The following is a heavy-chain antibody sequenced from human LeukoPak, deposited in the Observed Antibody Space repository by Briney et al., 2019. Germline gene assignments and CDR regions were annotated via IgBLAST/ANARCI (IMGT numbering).Heavy chain of an antibody. D-gene: IGHD7-27*01. Sequence: GGSLRLSCAASGFTFSSYDMHWVRQAPGKGLDWVAFIWYDGSNKHYIDSVKGRFTISRDNSKNTLNLQMNSLRAGDTAVYYCARGDWGMYYFDYWGQGTLVTVSS. CDR3: ARGDWGMYYFDY. CDR2: IWYDGSNK. CDR1: GFTFSSYD. J-gene: IGHJ4*02. V-gene: IGHV3-30*02.